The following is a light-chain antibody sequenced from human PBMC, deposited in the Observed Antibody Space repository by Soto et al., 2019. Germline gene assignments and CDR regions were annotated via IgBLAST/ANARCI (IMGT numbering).Light chain of an antibody. CDR3: QHYVSSFPFM. J-gene: IGKJ4*01. CDR2: GAS. Sequence: EFVLTQSPGTLSLSPGERANLSCRASQSICSSFLAWYQQKPGQAPRLLLYGASSRGAGIPDRISGSGSGTDFTLTISILEPEDVAVDYCQHYVSSFPFMVGGGNNVEIK. CDR1: QSICSSF. V-gene: IGKV3-20*01.